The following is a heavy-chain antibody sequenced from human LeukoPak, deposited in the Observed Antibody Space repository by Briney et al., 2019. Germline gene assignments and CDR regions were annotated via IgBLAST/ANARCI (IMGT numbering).Heavy chain of an antibody. CDR3: AVQITMIVVVPYFDY. Sequence: GGSLRLSCAASGLTFSDYYMTWIRQAPGKGLEWVSSISGTGTTIYSADSVRGRFTVSRTNARNSLFLHMNSLRAEDTAVYYCAVQITMIVVVPYFDYWGQGTLVTVSS. CDR1: GLTFSDYY. J-gene: IGHJ4*02. D-gene: IGHD3-22*01. CDR2: ISGTGTTI. V-gene: IGHV3-11*04.